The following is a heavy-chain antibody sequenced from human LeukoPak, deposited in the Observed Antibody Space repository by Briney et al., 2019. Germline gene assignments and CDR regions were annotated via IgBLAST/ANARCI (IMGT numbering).Heavy chain of an antibody. CDR3: ARVPLRFLEPFDY. V-gene: IGHV4-34*01. D-gene: IGHD3-3*01. J-gene: IGHJ4*02. CDR2: INHSGTT. Sequence: PSETLSLTCSVYGGSPNGYYWSWIRQPPGKGLEWMGEINHSGTTNYNPSLKIRVTMSLDTSKNQFSLRLNSVSAADMAVYYCARVPLRFLEPFDYWGQGILVTVSS. CDR1: GGSPNGYY.